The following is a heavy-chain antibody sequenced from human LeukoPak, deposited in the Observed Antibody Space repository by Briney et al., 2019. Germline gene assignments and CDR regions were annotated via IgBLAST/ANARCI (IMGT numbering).Heavy chain of an antibody. V-gene: IGHV1-46*01. Sequence: GASVKVSCKASGYTFTSYYIHWVRQAPGQGLEWIGIINPSGGSTSYAQKFQGRVTMTRDTSTSTVYMELSSLRSEDTAVYYCARGMHYDFWSGYYFDYWGQGTLFTVSS. CDR3: ARGMHYDFWSGYYFDY. D-gene: IGHD3-3*01. CDR2: INPSGGST. J-gene: IGHJ4*02. CDR1: GYTFTSYY.